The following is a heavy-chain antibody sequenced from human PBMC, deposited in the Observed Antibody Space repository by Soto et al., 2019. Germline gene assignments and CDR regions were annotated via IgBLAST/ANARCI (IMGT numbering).Heavy chain of an antibody. V-gene: IGHV4-4*02. J-gene: IGHJ5*02. Sequence: SETLSLTCTVSSGSISSSNWWTWVRQPPGKGLEWIGEIYHSGSTNSNPSLKSRVTMSVDKSKNQFSLNLISVTAADTAVYYCARLRPPGNWFDPWGQGTLVTVSS. CDR3: ARLRPPGNWFDP. CDR1: SGSISSSNW. CDR2: IYHSGST.